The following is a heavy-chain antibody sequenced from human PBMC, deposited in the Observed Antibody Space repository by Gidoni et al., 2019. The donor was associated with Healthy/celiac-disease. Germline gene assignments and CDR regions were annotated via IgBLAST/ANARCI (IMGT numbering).Heavy chain of an antibody. CDR2: IDSSGST. D-gene: IGHD3-22*01. CDR1: GGSISSGDYY. CDR3: ARGVDSSGYPGWFDP. Sequence: QVQLQESGPGLVTPSQTLSLTCTVSGGSISSGDYYWSWIRQPPGKGLAWIGDIDSSGSTYYNPSLKSRVTISVDTAKNQFSLKLSSVTAADTAVYYCARGVDSSGYPGWFDPWGQGTLVTVSS. V-gene: IGHV4-30-4*01. J-gene: IGHJ5*02.